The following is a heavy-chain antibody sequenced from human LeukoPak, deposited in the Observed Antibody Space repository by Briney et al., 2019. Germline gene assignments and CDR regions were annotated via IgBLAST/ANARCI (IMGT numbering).Heavy chain of an antibody. J-gene: IGHJ4*02. CDR1: GYTFTSYG. CDR3: ARHTLYGSGSYYVYYFDY. D-gene: IGHD3-10*01. CDR2: ISSYNGNT. Sequence: ASVKVSCKASGYTFTSYGISWVRQAPGQGLEWMGWISSYNGNTNYAQKLQGRVTMTTDTSTSAAYMELRSLRSDDTAVYYCARHTLYGSGSYYVYYFDYWGQGTLVTVSS. V-gene: IGHV1-18*01.